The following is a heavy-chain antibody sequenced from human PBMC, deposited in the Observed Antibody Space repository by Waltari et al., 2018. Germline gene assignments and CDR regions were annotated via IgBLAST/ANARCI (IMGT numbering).Heavy chain of an antibody. V-gene: IGHV5-10-1*01. CDR1: GYDFSTYW. D-gene: IGHD1-1*01. CDR3: ARTSTRDFYYMDV. J-gene: IGHJ6*03. Sequence: EVQLVQSGPEVKKPGESLRISCEGSGYDFSTYWITWVRHMPGKGLEWMGGIDPSDSYTNYSPSFRGHVTISVDRSISTAYIQWSGLRASDTAIYYCARTSTRDFYYMDVWGKGTTVTVSS. CDR2: IDPSDSYT.